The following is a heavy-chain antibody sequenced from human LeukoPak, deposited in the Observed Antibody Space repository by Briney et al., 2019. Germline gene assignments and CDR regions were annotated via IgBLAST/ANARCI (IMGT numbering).Heavy chain of an antibody. J-gene: IGHJ4*02. CDR1: GGTFSSYA. Sequence: ASVKVSCKASGGTFSSYAISWVRRAPGQGLGWMGRIIPILGIANYAQKFQGRVTITADKSTSTAYIELSSLRSEDTAVYCCARVPKGHYYDSSGSDFAYGGQGPLVSVSS. CDR2: IIPILGIA. V-gene: IGHV1-69*04. CDR3: ARVPKGHYYDSSGSDFAY. D-gene: IGHD3-22*01.